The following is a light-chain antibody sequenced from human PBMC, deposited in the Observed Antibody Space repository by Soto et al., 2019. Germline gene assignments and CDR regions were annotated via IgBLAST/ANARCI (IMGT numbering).Light chain of an antibody. Sequence: QSALTQPASVSGSPGQSITISCTGTTSDVGGYNSVSWYQQHPDEVPKLIIYDVSNRPSGISNRFSGSKSGNTASLTISGLQAEDEADYYCSSYTTSSTRVFGGGTKVTVL. V-gene: IGLV2-14*01. CDR2: DVS. J-gene: IGLJ2*01. CDR1: TSDVGGYNS. CDR3: SSYTTSSTRV.